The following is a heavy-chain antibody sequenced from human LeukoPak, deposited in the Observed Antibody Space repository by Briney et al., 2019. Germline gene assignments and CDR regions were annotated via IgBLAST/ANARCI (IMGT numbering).Heavy chain of an antibody. Sequence: GGSLRLPCAASGFTVSSNYMSWVSQAPGKGLERVAVIYSGGSTYYADSVKGRFTISRDNSKNTLYLQMNSLRAEDTAVYYCARHVDAAMVGAFDIWGQGTMVTVST. V-gene: IGHV3-53*01. J-gene: IGHJ3*02. CDR2: IYSGGST. D-gene: IGHD5-18*01. CDR3: ARHVDAAMVGAFDI. CDR1: GFTVSSNY.